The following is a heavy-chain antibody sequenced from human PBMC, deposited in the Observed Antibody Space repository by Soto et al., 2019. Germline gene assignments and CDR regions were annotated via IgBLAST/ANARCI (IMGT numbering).Heavy chain of an antibody. J-gene: IGHJ6*02. CDR3: ARDGGKDGGNFYYYYYYGMDV. CDR1: GFTFSDYY. D-gene: IGHD2-21*02. V-gene: IGHV3-11*06. CDR2: ISSSSSYT. Sequence: GGSLRLSCAASGFTFSDYYMSWIRQAPGKGLEWVSYISSSSSYTNYADSVKGRFTISRDNAKNSLFLQMNSLRAEDTAVYYCARDGGKDGGNFYYYYYYGMDVWGQGTTVTVSS.